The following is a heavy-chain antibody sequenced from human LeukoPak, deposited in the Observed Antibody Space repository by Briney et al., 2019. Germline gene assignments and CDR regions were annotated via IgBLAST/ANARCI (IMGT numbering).Heavy chain of an antibody. CDR1: GDSVSSNSAA. CDR3: AKGRWALFDC. J-gene: IGHJ4*02. V-gene: IGHV6-1*01. D-gene: IGHD3-10*01. CDR2: TYYRSKWYN. Sequence: SQTLSLTCDISGDSVSSNSAAWNWIRQSPSRGLEWLGRTYYRSKWYNDYAVSVKSRMTINADTPKNQFSLQLNSVTPEDTAVYYCAKGRWALFDCWGQGTLVTVSS.